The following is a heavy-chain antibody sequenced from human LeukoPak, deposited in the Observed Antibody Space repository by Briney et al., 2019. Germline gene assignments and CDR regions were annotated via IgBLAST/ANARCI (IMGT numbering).Heavy chain of an antibody. CDR3: ARDREHSYGSDLDH. CDR1: GGFLHTYN. D-gene: IGHD5-18*01. J-gene: IGHJ4*02. CDR2: NNVAGDS. Sequence: SETLSLTCTVSGGFLHTYNWIWIRQPAGKGLEWVGRNNVAGDSYYNPSLKSRVSISVDRPNNRFSLELTSVTAADTAVYYCARDREHSYGSDLDHWGQGILVTVSS. V-gene: IGHV4-4*07.